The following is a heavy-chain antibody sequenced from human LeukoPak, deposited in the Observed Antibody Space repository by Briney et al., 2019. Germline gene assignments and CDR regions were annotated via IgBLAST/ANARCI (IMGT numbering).Heavy chain of an antibody. V-gene: IGHV4-39*07. Sequence: PSETLSLTCTVSGGSISGSNYHWGWIRKPPAKGLEWVGTVYHSGSAYYNRSLRSRTSIAVYTSKNQFSLKLSSGTAADTAVYYCAREPNAWGQGTLVTVSS. J-gene: IGHJ5*02. CDR2: VYHSGSA. CDR1: GGSISGSNYH. CDR3: AREPNA.